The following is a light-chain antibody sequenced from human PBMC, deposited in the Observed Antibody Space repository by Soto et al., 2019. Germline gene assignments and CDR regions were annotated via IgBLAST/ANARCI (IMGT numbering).Light chain of an antibody. CDR2: AAS. J-gene: IGKJ1*01. Sequence: DIQMTQSPSSLSASVGDTVTITCRASQSINNYLAWFQQRPGKVPKLLIYAASTLQSGVPSRFRGSRSGTDFTLTISSLQPEDVATFYCQNYDSVPRTFGQGTKVEIK. V-gene: IGKV1-27*01. CDR1: QSINNY. CDR3: QNYDSVPRT.